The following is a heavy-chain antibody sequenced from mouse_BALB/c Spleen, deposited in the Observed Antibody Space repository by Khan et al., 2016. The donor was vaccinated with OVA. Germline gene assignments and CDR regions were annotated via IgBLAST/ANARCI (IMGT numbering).Heavy chain of an antibody. Sequence: QVQLQQSGAELARPGASVKMSCKASGYTFTSYTIHWIKLRPGQGLEWIGYINPSNGYTNYNQKFKDKATLTADKSSTTAYMQLSSLTSDDSAVYYRVRDGAHHKNRRWFAYRGPGTLVTVSA. J-gene: IGHJ3*01. CDR2: INPSNGYT. CDR1: GYTFTSYT. CDR3: VRDGAHHKNRRWFAY. V-gene: IGHV1-4*01.